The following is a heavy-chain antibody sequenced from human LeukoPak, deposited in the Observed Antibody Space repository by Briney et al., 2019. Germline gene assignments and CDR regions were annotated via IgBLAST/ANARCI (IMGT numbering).Heavy chain of an antibody. V-gene: IGHV4-61*08. CDR3: ARHQYYDFWSGYYIHYYFDY. CDR1: GGSISSGGYY. CDR2: IYYSGST. J-gene: IGHJ4*02. D-gene: IGHD3-3*01. Sequence: SETLSLTCTVSGGSISSGGYYWSWIRQPPGKGLEWIGYIYYSGSTNYNPSLKSRVTISVDTSKNQFSLKLSSVTAADTAVYYCARHQYYDFWSGYYIHYYFDYWGQGTLVTVSS.